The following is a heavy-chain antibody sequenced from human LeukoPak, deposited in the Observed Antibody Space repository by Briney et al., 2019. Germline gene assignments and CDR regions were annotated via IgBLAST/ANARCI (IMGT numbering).Heavy chain of an antibody. Sequence: ASVKVSCKASGGTFSSYAISWVRQAPGQGLEWMGRIIPILGIANYAQKFQGRVTITADKSTSTAYMELSSLRSEDTAVHYCARASRYSGYDSANWFDPWGQGTLVTVSS. V-gene: IGHV1-69*04. J-gene: IGHJ5*02. CDR3: ARASRYSGYDSANWFDP. CDR2: IIPILGIA. CDR1: GGTFSSYA. D-gene: IGHD5-12*01.